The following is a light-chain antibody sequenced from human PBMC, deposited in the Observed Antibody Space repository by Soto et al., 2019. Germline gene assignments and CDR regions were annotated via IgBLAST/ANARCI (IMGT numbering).Light chain of an antibody. Sequence: QSVLTQSPSASASLGASVKLTCTLSSGHSSYAIAWHQQQPEKGPRYLMKLNSDGSHSQGDGIPHRFSGSSSGAERYLTIASLQSEDEADYYCQTWGTGKGVFGGGTKVTVL. CDR1: SGHSSYA. CDR2: LNSDGSH. V-gene: IGLV4-69*01. CDR3: QTWGTGKGV. J-gene: IGLJ3*02.